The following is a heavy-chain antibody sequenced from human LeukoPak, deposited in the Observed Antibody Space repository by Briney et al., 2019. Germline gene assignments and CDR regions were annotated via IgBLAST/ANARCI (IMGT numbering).Heavy chain of an antibody. CDR2: IKGDGSDT. V-gene: IGHV3-74*03. CDR1: GFTFSGYW. J-gene: IGHJ5*02. D-gene: IGHD1/OR15-1a*01. CDR3: ARDPRNKGFDP. Sequence: PGGSLRLSCAASGFTFSGYWMHWVRQVPGKGLAWVSCIKGDGSDTTYADSVKGRFTISRDNAKNTLYLQMNSLRVEDMAVYYCARDPRNKGFDPWGQGTLVTVSS.